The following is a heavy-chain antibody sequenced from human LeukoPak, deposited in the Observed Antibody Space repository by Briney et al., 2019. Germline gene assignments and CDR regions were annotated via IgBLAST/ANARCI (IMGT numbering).Heavy chain of an antibody. Sequence: SETLSLTCTVSGGSISSYYWSWIRRPPGKGLEWIGYVQYSGSTNCNPSLKSRVTILVDTSKNQFSLKLSSVTAADTAVYYCARHYSSSWYNDYWGQGTLVTVSS. CDR1: GGSISSYY. CDR3: ARHYSSSWYNDY. J-gene: IGHJ4*02. V-gene: IGHV4-59*12. CDR2: VQYSGST. D-gene: IGHD6-13*01.